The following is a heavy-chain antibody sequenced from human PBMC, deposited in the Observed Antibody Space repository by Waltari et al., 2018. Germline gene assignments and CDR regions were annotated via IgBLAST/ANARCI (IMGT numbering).Heavy chain of an antibody. J-gene: IGHJ3*02. CDR1: GFTFSSYG. CDR2: IWYDGSNK. V-gene: IGHV3-33*06. D-gene: IGHD3-22*01. Sequence: QVQLVESGGGVVQPGRSLRLSCAASGFTFSSYGMHWVRQAPGKGLEWVAVIWYDGSNKYYADSVKGRFTISRDNSKNTLYLQMNSLRAEDTAVYYCAESENYYDSSGWYIWGQGTMVTVSS. CDR3: AESENYYDSSGWYI.